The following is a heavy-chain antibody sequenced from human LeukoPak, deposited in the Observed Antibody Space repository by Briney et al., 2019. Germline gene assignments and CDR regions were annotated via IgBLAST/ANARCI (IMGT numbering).Heavy chain of an antibody. V-gene: IGHV3-21*01. CDR3: AREAMFDAFDI. J-gene: IGHJ3*02. CDR2: ISSSSSYI. Sequence: GGSLRLSCAASGFTFSSYSMNWVRQAPGKGLEWVSSISSSSSYIYYADSVKGRFTISRDNAKNSLYLRMNSLRAEDTAVYYCAREAMFDAFDIWGQGTMVTVSS. D-gene: IGHD3-10*02. CDR1: GFTFSSYS.